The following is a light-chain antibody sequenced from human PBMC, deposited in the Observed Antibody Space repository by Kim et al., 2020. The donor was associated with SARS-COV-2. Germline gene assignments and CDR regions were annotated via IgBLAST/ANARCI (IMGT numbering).Light chain of an antibody. Sequence: QSVVTQPASVSGSPGQSITISCTGTSSDVGGYNYVSWYQQHQGKAPKLMIYDVSKRPSGVSNRFSGSKSGNTASLTISGLQAEDEADYYCSSYTSSSTFVFGTGAKVTVL. CDR3: SSYTSSSTFV. CDR1: SSDVGGYNY. J-gene: IGLJ1*01. V-gene: IGLV2-14*01. CDR2: DVS.